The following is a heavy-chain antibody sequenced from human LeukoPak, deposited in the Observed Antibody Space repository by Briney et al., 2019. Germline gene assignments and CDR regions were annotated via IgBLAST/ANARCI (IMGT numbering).Heavy chain of an antibody. CDR1: GYTFTSYY. CDR2: INPSGGST. Sequence: GASVKVSCKASGYTFTSYYMHWVRQAPGQGLEWMGIINPSGGSTSYAQKLQGRVTMTRDTSTSTVYMELSSLRSEDTAVYYCARAVVVAAPYMDVWGKGTTVTVSS. J-gene: IGHJ6*03. D-gene: IGHD2-15*01. CDR3: ARAVVVAAPYMDV. V-gene: IGHV1-46*01.